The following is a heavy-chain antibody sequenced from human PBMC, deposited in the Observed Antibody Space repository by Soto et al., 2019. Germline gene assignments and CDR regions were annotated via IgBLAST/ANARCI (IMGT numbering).Heavy chain of an antibody. Sequence: QVQLQESGPGLVKPSGTLSLTCVVSGGSISSGNWWSWVRRPPGKGPEWIGEIYHSGSTNYNPSLKNRVTISEDKSKNQSSLNLSSLAAADTAVYYCARRNTVTTAYYDYYGMDVWGQGTTVTVSS. J-gene: IGHJ6*02. CDR3: ARRNTVTTAYYDYYGMDV. CDR2: IYHSGST. D-gene: IGHD4-4*01. CDR1: GGSISSGNW. V-gene: IGHV4-4*02.